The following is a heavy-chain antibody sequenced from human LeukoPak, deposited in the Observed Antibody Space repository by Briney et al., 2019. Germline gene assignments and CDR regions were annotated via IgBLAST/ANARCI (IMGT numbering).Heavy chain of an antibody. Sequence: ASVTVSCKASGYTFTSYGISWVRQAPGQGLEWMGWISAYNGNTNYAQKLQGRVTMTTDTSTSTAYMELRSLRSDDTAVYYCARYCSSTSCYSSIDYWAREPWSPSPQ. J-gene: IGHJ4*02. CDR2: ISAYNGNT. D-gene: IGHD2-2*01. CDR3: ARYCSSTSCYSSIDY. V-gene: IGHV1-18*01. CDR1: GYTFTSYG.